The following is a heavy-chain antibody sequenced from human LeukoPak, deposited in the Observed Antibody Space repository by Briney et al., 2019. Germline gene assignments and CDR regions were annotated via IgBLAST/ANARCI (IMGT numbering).Heavy chain of an antibody. D-gene: IGHD1-26*01. V-gene: IGHV3-13*01. CDR1: GFTFSSYD. CDR3: ARDPYNGNYGDSYYYYMDV. CDR2: IGTAGDT. J-gene: IGHJ6*03. Sequence: GGSLRLSCAASGFTFSSYDMHWVRQATGKGLEWVSAIGTAGDTYYPGSVKGRFTISRDNAKSSLYLQMNSLRAEDTAIYYCARDPYNGNYGDSYYYYMDVWGKGTTVTISS.